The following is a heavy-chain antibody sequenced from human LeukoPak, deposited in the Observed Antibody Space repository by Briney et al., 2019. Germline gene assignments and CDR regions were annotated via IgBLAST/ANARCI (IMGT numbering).Heavy chain of an antibody. V-gene: IGHV4-59*12. D-gene: IGHD3-10*01. CDR3: ARRYYGSGSYYSY. CDR1: GGSISSYY. J-gene: IGHJ4*02. CDR2: IYYSGST. Sequence: SETLSLTCTVSGGSISSYYWSWIRQPPGKGLEWIGYIYYSGSTNYNPSLKSRVTISVDTSKNQFSLKLSSVTAADTAVYYCARRYYGSGSYYSYWGQGTLVTVSS.